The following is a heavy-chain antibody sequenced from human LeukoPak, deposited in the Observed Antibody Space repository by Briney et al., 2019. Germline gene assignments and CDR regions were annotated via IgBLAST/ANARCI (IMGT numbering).Heavy chain of an antibody. D-gene: IGHD2-2*01. CDR2: ISGSGDTT. V-gene: IGHV3-23*01. J-gene: IGHJ4*02. Sequence: GESLKISCAASGFTFRSYAMSWVRQAPGKGLEWVPAISGSGDTTYYADSVKGRFTISRDNSKNTLYLQMNSLRPEDTAVYYCAKVGARGCSSSTCFIYWGQGTLVTVSS. CDR3: AKVGARGCSSSTCFIY. CDR1: GFTFRSYA.